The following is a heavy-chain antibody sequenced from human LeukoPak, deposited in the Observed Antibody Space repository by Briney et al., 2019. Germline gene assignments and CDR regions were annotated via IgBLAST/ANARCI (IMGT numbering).Heavy chain of an antibody. V-gene: IGHV1-2*02. CDR3: ARQISSGWPYDAFDI. Sequence: ASVKVSCKASGYTFTGYYMHWVRQAPGQGLEWMGWINPNSGGTNYAQKFQGRVTMTRDTSISTAYMELSRLRSDDTAVYYCARQISSGWPYDAFDIWGQGTMVTVSS. CDR2: INPNSGGT. D-gene: IGHD6-19*01. J-gene: IGHJ3*02. CDR1: GYTFTGYY.